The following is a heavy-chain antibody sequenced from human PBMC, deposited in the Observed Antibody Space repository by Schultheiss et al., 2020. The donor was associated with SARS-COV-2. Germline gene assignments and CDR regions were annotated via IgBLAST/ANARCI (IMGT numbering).Heavy chain of an antibody. D-gene: IGHD1-26*01. CDR3: ARGGEKLPFDY. Sequence: SETLSLTCTVTGGSISSYYWSWIRQPPGKGLEWIGEINHSVSTNYNPSLKSQVTISVDTSKNQFSLKLSSVTAADTALYYCARGGEKLPFDYWCRGTLVTVAS. CDR1: GGSISSYY. CDR2: INHSVST. V-gene: IGHV4-34*01. J-gene: IGHJ4*02.